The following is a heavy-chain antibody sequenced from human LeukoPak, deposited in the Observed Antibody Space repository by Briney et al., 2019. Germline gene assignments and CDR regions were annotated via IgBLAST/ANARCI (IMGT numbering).Heavy chain of an antibody. CDR2: ISGSGGST. J-gene: IGHJ4*02. CDR1: GFTFSSYA. D-gene: IGHD3-10*01. Sequence: GGSLRLSCAASGFTFSSYAMSWVRQAPGKGLEWVSAISGSGGSTYYADSVKGRFTISRDNSKNTLHLQMNSLRAEDTAVYYCASRGPRAGVYFDYWGQGTLVTVSS. V-gene: IGHV3-23*01. CDR3: ASRGPRAGVYFDY.